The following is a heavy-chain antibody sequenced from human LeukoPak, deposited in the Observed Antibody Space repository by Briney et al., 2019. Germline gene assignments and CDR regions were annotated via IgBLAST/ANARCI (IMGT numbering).Heavy chain of an antibody. J-gene: IGHJ4*02. CDR2: VGIGGVT. CDR3: ARDPGGSFDY. Sequence: GGSLRLSCATSGFTFTTYAVSWVRQAPGEGLEWVSTVGIGGVTNYADSVKGRFTISRDNSINTLSLQMNGLRAEDTAVYYCARDPGGSFDYWGQGALVTVSS. D-gene: IGHD1-26*01. V-gene: IGHV3-23*01. CDR1: GFTFTTYA.